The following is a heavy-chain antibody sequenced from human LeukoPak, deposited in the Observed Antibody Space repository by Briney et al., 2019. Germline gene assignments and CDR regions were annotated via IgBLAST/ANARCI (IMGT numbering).Heavy chain of an antibody. J-gene: IGHJ4*02. CDR2: ISYDGRIK. CDR1: GFTFNTYD. CDR3: ATEYYDFLTGKYWGGYDY. Sequence: GRSLRLSCAASGFTFNTYDMHWVRQAPGKGLEWVAVISYDGRIKYYADSVKGRFTISRDNSKNTLNLQMNSLGAEDTALYYCATEYYDFLTGKYWGGYDYWDQGTLVIVSS. V-gene: IGHV3-30*04. D-gene: IGHD3-9*01.